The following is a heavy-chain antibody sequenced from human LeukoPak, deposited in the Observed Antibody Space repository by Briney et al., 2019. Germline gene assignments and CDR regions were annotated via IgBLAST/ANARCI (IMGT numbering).Heavy chain of an antibody. CDR1: GRSISSYH. D-gene: IGHD6-19*01. V-gene: IGHV4-59*01. Sequence: SETLSLTCTVSGRSISSYHWSWIRQPPGKGLEWIGYIYYSRSTTYNPSLESRVTISVDTTKNQFSLKLSSVTAADTAVYYCARARVAGKRPYYFDYWGQGTLVTVSS. CDR2: IYYSRST. CDR3: ARARVAGKRPYYFDY. J-gene: IGHJ4*02.